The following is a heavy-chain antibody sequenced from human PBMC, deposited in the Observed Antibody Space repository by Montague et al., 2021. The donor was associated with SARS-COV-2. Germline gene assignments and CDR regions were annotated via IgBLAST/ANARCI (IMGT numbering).Heavy chain of an antibody. Sequence: SETLSLTCTVSDDSSSSSIYYWGWIRQPPGKGLEWIGTISYSGSTYHNPSLHSRVAISVDTSKKHFSLRLTSVTAADTAVYFCARDHYHSSWFKYWGQGTLVTVSS. CDR2: ISYSGST. J-gene: IGHJ4*02. CDR1: DDSSSSSIYY. V-gene: IGHV4-39*07. D-gene: IGHD6-13*01. CDR3: ARDHYHSSWFKY.